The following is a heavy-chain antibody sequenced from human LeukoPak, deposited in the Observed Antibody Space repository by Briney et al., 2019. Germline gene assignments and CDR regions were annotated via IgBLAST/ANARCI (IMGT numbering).Heavy chain of an antibody. CDR2: IYYSGST. CDR1: GGSISSSSYY. V-gene: IGHV4-39*07. CDR3: ARDRSPEGYYDSSHWDYYHGMDV. Sequence: SETLSLTCTVSGGSISSSSYYWGWIRQPPGKGLEWIGSIYYSGSTYYNPSLKSRVTISVDTSKNQFSLNLSSVTAADTAMYYCARDRSPEGYYDSSHWDYYHGMDVWGQGTTVTVSS. D-gene: IGHD3-22*01. J-gene: IGHJ6*02.